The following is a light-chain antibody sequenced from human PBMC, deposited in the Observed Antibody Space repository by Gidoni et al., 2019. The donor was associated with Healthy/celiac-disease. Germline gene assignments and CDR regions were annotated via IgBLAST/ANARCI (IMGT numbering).Light chain of an antibody. CDR3: QQSYSTPLALT. CDR2: AAS. V-gene: IGKV1-39*01. CDR1: QSISSY. Sequence: DIQMTPSPSSLSASVGDRVTITCRASQSISSYLHWYQQKPGKAPKLLIYAASSLQSGVPSRFSGSGSGTDFTLTISSLQPEDFATYYCQQSYSTPLALTFGGGTKVEIK. J-gene: IGKJ4*01.